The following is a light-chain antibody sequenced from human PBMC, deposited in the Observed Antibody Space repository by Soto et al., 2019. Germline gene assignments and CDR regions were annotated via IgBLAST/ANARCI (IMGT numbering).Light chain of an antibody. CDR2: GAS. CDR1: QSVSSSY. CDR3: QQYSSSPLT. Sequence: EIVLTQSPGTLSLSPGERATLSCRASQSVSSSYLAWYQQKPGQAPRLLIYGASSRATGIPDRFSGSGSGTDFTLTISRLEPEYFAVYYCQQYSSSPLTFGGGTKVDIK. J-gene: IGKJ4*01. V-gene: IGKV3-20*01.